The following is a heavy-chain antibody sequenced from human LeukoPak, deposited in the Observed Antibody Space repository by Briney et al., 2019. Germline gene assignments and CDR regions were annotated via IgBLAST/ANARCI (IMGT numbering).Heavy chain of an antibody. CDR2: MNPNSGNT. CDR3: ARGTSYYDFWSGYYRAAFDI. J-gene: IGHJ3*02. D-gene: IGHD3-3*01. V-gene: IGHV1-8*01. CDR1: GYTFTSYD. Sequence: GASVTVSCKASGYTFTSYDINWVRQAPGQGLEWMGWMNPNSGNTGYAQKFQGRVTMTRNTSISTAYMELSSLRSEDTAVYYCARGTSYYDFWSGYYRAAFDIWGQGTMVTVSS.